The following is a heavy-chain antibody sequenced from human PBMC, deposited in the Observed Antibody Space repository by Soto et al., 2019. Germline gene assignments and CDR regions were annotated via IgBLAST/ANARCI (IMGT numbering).Heavy chain of an antibody. CDR1: GFSFSYYA. J-gene: IGHJ4*02. D-gene: IGHD6-13*01. CDR3: AKRSPYSSGWYSPIFDY. V-gene: IGHV3-23*01. Sequence: GGSLRLSCAASGFSFSYYAMSWVRQAPGKGLEWVSVISESGGSTHYADSVRGRFTVSRDNSKNSLSLRMNSLRDEDTAVYFCAKRSPYSSGWYSPIFDYWGQGALVTVSS. CDR2: ISESGGST.